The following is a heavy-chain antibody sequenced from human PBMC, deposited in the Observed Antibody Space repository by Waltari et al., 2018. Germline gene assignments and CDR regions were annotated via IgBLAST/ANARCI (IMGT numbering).Heavy chain of an antibody. CDR3: ARPGRVGGGSLMGLDY. CDR1: GGSLSSTSYY. Sequence: QLQLQESGPGLVKPSETLSPICSISGGSLSSTSYYWGWIRQPPGKGLEWIGSFIYNGNTYYNPSLKSRISFFVDTSKNQFLLQLRSVTAADTAMYYCARPGRVGGGSLMGLDYWGQGTLVTVSS. CDR2: FIYNGNT. J-gene: IGHJ4*02. D-gene: IGHD2-15*01. V-gene: IGHV4-39*01.